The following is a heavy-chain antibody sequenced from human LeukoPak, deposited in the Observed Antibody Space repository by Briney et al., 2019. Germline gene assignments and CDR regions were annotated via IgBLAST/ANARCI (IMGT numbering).Heavy chain of an antibody. CDR1: GFTFSSYG. V-gene: IGHV3-30*18. D-gene: IGHD2-15*01. CDR2: ISYDGSNK. CDR3: AKDRKVVAATYYFDY. Sequence: GGSLRLSCAASGFTFSSYGMHWVRQAPGKGLEWVAVISYDGSNKYYADPVKGRFTISRDNSKNTLYLQMNSLRAEDTAVYYCAKDRKVVAATYYFDYWGQGTLVTVSS. J-gene: IGHJ4*02.